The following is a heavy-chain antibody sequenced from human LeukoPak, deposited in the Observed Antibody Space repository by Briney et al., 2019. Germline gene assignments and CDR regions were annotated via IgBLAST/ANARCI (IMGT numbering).Heavy chain of an antibody. J-gene: IGHJ5*02. CDR2: IIPIFGTA. D-gene: IGHD3-10*01. V-gene: IGHV1-69*13. CDR3: ARSPYGSGSYHWFDP. Sequence: ASVKVSCKASGGTFTSYGISWVRQAPGQGLEWMGGIIPIFGTANYAQKFQGRVTITADESTRTAYMELSSLRSEDTAVYYCARSPYGSGSYHWFDPWGQGTLVTVSS. CDR1: GGTFTSYG.